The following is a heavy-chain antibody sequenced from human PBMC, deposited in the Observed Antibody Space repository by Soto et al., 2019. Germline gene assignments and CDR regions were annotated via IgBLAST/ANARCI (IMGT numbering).Heavy chain of an antibody. V-gene: IGHV1-24*01. CDR1: GYTLTELS. D-gene: IGHD1-7*01. CDR3: ATSARAWNYAGGGIFYGMDV. Sequence: ASVKVSCKVSGYTLTELSMHWVRQAPGKGLEWMGGLDPEDGETIYAQKFQGRVTMTEDTSTDTAYMELSSLRSEDTAVYYCATSARAWNYAGGGIFYGMDVWGQGTTVTVSS. J-gene: IGHJ6*02. CDR2: LDPEDGET.